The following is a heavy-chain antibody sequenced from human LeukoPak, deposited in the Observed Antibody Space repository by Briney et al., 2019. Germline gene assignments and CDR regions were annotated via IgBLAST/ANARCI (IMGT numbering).Heavy chain of an antibody. V-gene: IGHV4-30-2*01. CDR3: ARGSEGAAFDI. Sequence: SETLSLTCTVSGGSISSGGYYWSWIRQPPGRGLEWIGYIYHSGSTYYNPSLKSRVTISVDRSKNQFSLKLSSVTAADTAVYYCARGSEGAAFDIWGQGTMVTVSS. J-gene: IGHJ3*02. CDR1: GGSISSGGYY. D-gene: IGHD3-16*01. CDR2: IYHSGST.